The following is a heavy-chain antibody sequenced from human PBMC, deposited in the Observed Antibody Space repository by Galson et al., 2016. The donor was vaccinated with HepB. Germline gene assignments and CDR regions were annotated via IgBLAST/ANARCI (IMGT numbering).Heavy chain of an antibody. CDR2: ISFDGRED. J-gene: IGHJ6*02. V-gene: IGHV3-30*03. CDR3: VRDFNPYFDFWGGYPYYYYGMDV. D-gene: IGHD3-3*01. CDR1: GFAFSEYG. Sequence: SLRLSCAASGFAFSEYGFHWVRQAPGKGLEWLAVISFDGREDGYADSMEGRISVSRDNSKSAIYLQMNSLRPEDTALYYCVRDFNPYFDFWGGYPYYYYGMDVWGQGTTVIVSS.